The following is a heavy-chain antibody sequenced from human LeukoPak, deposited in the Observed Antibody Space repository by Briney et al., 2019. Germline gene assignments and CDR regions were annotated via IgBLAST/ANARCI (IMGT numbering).Heavy chain of an antibody. Sequence: SETLSLTCTVSGVSISSYYWSWIRQPAGKGLEWIGRIYTSGSTNYNPSLKSRVTMSVDTSKNQFSLKLSSVTAADTAVYYCAREYSSSWSNWFDPWGQGTLVTVSS. J-gene: IGHJ5*02. CDR3: AREYSSSWSNWFDP. CDR2: IYTSGST. CDR1: GVSISSYY. V-gene: IGHV4-4*07. D-gene: IGHD6-13*01.